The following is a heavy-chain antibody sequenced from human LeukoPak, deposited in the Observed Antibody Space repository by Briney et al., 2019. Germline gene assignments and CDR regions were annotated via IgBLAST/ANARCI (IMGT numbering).Heavy chain of an antibody. J-gene: IGHJ5*02. CDR3: ARVGYCSTGNCYSDWFDP. Sequence: ASVKVSCKASGYTFTGYYVHWVRQAPEQGLEWMGWINPHSGGTNYAQKFQGRVTMTRDTSISTAYMELSRLRFDDTAVYYCARVGYCSTGNCYSDWFDPWGQGTLVTVSS. CDR2: INPHSGGT. CDR1: GYTFTGYY. V-gene: IGHV1-2*02. D-gene: IGHD2-15*01.